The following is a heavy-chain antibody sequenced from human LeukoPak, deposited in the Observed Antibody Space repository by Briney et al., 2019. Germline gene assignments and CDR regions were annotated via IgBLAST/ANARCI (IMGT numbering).Heavy chain of an antibody. CDR2: ISGSGGST. V-gene: IGHV3-23*01. Sequence: GGSLRLSCAASGFTFSSYGMHWVRQAPGKGMEWVSAISGSGGSTYYADSVKGRFTISRDNSKNTLYLQMNSLRAEDTAVYYCAKATVAISVRYFDYWGQGTLVTVSS. CDR3: AKATVAISVRYFDY. D-gene: IGHD4-17*01. CDR1: GFTFSSYG. J-gene: IGHJ4*02.